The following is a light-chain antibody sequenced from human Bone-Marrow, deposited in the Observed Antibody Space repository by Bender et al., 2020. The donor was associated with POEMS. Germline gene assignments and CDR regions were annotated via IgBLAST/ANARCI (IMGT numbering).Light chain of an antibody. Sequence: QSVLTQPPSVSGAPGQTVTISCTGTSSNMGAGYGVNWYQQLPGTAPKLLIYNNENRPSGVPDRISGSKSGASASLAITALQAEDEADYYCQSYDISLSGWVFGGGTKLPAL. CDR1: SSNMGAGYG. CDR3: QSYDISLSGWV. V-gene: IGLV1-40*01. CDR2: NNE. J-gene: IGLJ3*02.